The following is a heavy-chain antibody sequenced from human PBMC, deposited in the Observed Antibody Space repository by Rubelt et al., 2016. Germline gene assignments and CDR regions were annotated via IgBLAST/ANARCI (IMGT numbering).Heavy chain of an antibody. CDR1: TFTSYG. D-gene: IGHD5-18*01. J-gene: IGHJ5*01. CDR2: IWSDGSNK. V-gene: IGHV3-33*01. Sequence: TFTSYGMHWVRQAPGKGLESVAVIWSDGSNKDYADSVKGRFTISRDNSKNTLYLEINSLRGEDTAVYYCGRDSAPDTPPNNWFDSWGQGTVVTVSS. CDR3: GRDSAPDTPPNNWFDS.